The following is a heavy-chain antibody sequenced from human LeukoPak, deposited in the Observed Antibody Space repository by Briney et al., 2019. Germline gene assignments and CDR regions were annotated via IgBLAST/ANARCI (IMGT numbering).Heavy chain of an antibody. J-gene: IGHJ4*02. CDR1: GGSISSYF. CDR2: VYYSGST. Sequence: SETLSLTCTVSGGSISSYFWSWIRQPPGKGLEWIGYVYYSGSTSSNPSLKSRVTISVDTSKNHFSLKLSSVTAADTAVYYCARLARSNSRWSIFHYWAQENLVTVSS. D-gene: IGHD6-19*01. CDR3: ARLARSNSRWSIFHY. V-gene: IGHV4-59*08.